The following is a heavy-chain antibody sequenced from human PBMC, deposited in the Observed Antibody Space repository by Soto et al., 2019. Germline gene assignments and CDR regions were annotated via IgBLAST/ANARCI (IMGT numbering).Heavy chain of an antibody. CDR2: ISPLKGRT. CDR3: AMDYGDRPAYFKH. D-gene: IGHD4-17*01. J-gene: IGHJ1*01. V-gene: IGHV1-18*03. Sequence: QVQLVQSGPDLKRPGASMKVSCKASGYTFTSYGISWVRQAPGQGLEWMAWISPLKGRTQYSQKAQGRVTLSTDTSSNTAYMEMTTLRVDDMAVYYCAMDYGDRPAYFKHWGQGTLVTVS. CDR1: GYTFTSYG.